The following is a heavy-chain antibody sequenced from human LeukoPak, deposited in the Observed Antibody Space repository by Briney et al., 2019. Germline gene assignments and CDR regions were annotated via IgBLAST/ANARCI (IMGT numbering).Heavy chain of an antibody. CDR1: GGSISSYY. V-gene: IGHV4-4*07. J-gene: IGHJ4*02. D-gene: IGHD1-26*01. Sequence: SETLSLTCTGSGGSISSYYWSWIRQPAGKGLEWIGRIYTSGSTNYNPSLKSRLTMSVDTSTNHFYLKLSSVTAADTAVYYCAREGRGGYYFDYWGQGTLVTVSS. CDR3: AREGRGGYYFDY. CDR2: IYTSGST.